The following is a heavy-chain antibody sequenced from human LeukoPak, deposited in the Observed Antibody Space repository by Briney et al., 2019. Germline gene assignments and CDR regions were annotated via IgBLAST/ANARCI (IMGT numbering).Heavy chain of an antibody. V-gene: IGHV3-20*04. CDR1: GFTFDDYG. Sequence: GGSLRLSCAASGFTFDDYGMSWVRQAPGKGLEWVSGRNGGSTGYADSVKGRFTISRDNAKNSLYLQMNSLRAEDTALYYCARLVVPAAIRHYFDYWGQGTLVTVSS. CDR2: RNGGST. D-gene: IGHD2-2*02. J-gene: IGHJ4*02. CDR3: ARLVVPAAIRHYFDY.